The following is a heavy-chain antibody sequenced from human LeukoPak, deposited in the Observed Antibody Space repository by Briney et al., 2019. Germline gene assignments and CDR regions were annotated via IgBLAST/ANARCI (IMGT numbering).Heavy chain of an antibody. CDR1: GFTFRSYS. J-gene: IGHJ4*02. V-gene: IGHV3-30*03. Sequence: TGGSLRLSCAASGFTFRSYSMNWVRQAPGKGLEWVAVISYDGSNKYYADSVKGRFTISRDNSKNTLYLQMNSLRAEDTAVYYCARVFGPTTGYFDYWGQGTLVTVSS. CDR3: ARVFGPTTGYFDY. CDR2: ISYDGSNK. D-gene: IGHD1-26*01.